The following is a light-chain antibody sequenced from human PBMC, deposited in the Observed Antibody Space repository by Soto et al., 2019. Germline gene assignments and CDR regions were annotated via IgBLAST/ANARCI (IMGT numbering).Light chain of an antibody. J-gene: IGKJ4*01. CDR3: QQYNSYPLT. CDR1: QSISSW. CDR2: DAS. V-gene: IGKV1-5*02. Sequence: DIQMTQSPSSLSASVGDRVTIICRASQSISSWLAWYQQKPGKAPKLLIYDASSLESGVPSRFSGSGSGTEFTLTISSLQPDDFATYYCQQYNSYPLTFGGGTKVDIK.